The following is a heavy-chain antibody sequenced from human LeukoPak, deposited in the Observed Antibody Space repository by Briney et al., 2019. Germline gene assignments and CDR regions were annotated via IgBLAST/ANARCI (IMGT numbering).Heavy chain of an antibody. Sequence: ASVTVSCKASGYTFTSYYMHWVRQAPGQGLEWMGIINPSGGSTSYAQKFQGRVTMTRDTSTSTVYMELSSLRSEDTAVYYCARDGNRDGYNIRGGWFDYWGQGTLVTVSS. D-gene: IGHD5-24*01. CDR1: GYTFTSYY. CDR3: ARDGNRDGYNIRGGWFDY. V-gene: IGHV1-46*01. CDR2: INPSGGST. J-gene: IGHJ4*02.